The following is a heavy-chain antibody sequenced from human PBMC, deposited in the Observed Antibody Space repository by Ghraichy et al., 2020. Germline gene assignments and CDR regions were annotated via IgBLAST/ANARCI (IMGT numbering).Heavy chain of an antibody. CDR1: GGSISSYY. J-gene: IGHJ3*02. CDR2: IYYSGST. Sequence: SETLSLTCTVSGGSISSYYWSWIRQPPGKGLEWIGYIYYSGSTNYNPSLKSRVTISVDTSKNQFSLKLSSVTAADTAVYYCARLRWAFDSPGLRAFDIWGQGTMVTVSS. V-gene: IGHV4-59*08. CDR3: ARLRWAFDSPGLRAFDI. D-gene: IGHD3-9*01.